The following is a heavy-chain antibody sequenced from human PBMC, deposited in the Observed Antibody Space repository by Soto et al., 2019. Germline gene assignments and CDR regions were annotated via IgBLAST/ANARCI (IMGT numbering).Heavy chain of an antibody. D-gene: IGHD2-15*01. CDR2: IDPYDTGI. J-gene: IGHJ4*02. Sequence: PGGSLRLSCAASGFAFSSVWMHWVRQAPGKGLVWVSRIDPYDTGITYADSVKGRFTISRDNAKNTLYLQMNSLRAEDTAVYYCTSDTFGARDSWGQGTLVTVSS. CDR1: GFAFSSVW. V-gene: IGHV3-74*01. CDR3: TSDTFGARDS.